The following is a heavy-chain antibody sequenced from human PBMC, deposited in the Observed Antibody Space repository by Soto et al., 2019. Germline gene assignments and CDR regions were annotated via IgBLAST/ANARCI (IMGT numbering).Heavy chain of an antibody. V-gene: IGHV3-23*01. CDR1: GFTLSSYA. D-gene: IGHD6-25*01. Sequence: EVQLLESGGGLVQPGGSLRLSCAASGFTLSSYAMSWVRQAPGKGLEWVSALSGSGDSTYYADSVKGRFTISRDSSKNTLYLQMTSLRAEDTAVFYCANAPEGYSRDIGYFHYLGQGTLVTVSS. J-gene: IGHJ4*02. CDR3: ANAPEGYSRDIGYFHY. CDR2: LSGSGDST.